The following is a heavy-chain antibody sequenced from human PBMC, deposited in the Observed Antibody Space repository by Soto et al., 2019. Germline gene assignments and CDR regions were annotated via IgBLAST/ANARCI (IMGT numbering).Heavy chain of an antibody. CDR2: INHSGST. J-gene: IGHJ6*02. V-gene: IGHV4-34*01. D-gene: IGHD3-22*01. Sequence: KPSETLSLTCAVYGGSFSGYYWSWIRQPPGKGLEWIGEINHSGSTNYNPSLKSRVTISVDTSKNQFSLKLSSVTAADTAVYYCARDRPGHDSSGSGVDVWGQGTTVTVSS. CDR1: GGSFSGYY. CDR3: ARDRPGHDSSGSGVDV.